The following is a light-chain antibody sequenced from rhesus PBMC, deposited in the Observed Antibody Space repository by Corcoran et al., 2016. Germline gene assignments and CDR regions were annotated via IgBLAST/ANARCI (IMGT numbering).Light chain of an antibody. CDR3: LQYSSSPYS. CDR2: KAS. V-gene: IGKV1-22*01. J-gene: IGKJ2*01. CDR1: QSISSW. Sequence: DIQMTQSPSSLSASVGDTVTITCRASQSISSWLDWYQQKPGKAPKLLIYKASSLQSGVPSRFSGSGSGTVFTLTISSLQPEDFAPYYCLQYSSSPYSFGQGTKVKIK.